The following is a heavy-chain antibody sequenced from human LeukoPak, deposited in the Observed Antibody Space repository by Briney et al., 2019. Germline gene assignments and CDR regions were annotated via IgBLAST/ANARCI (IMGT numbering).Heavy chain of an antibody. J-gene: IGHJ4*02. CDR1: GLTFGNYA. D-gene: IGHD5-18*01. Sequence: PGGSLRLSCTLSGLTFGNYAMSWVRQAPGRGLEWVSVISDSGGRTDYADSVKGRFTISRDNSRNTLFLQLSSLRDDDTAIYYCAKRIGYDYGYYDYWGQGALVTVTS. V-gene: IGHV3-23*01. CDR2: ISDSGGRT. CDR3: AKRIGYDYGYYDY.